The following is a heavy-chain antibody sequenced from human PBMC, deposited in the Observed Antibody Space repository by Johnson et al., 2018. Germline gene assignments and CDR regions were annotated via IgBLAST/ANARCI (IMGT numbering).Heavy chain of an antibody. CDR3: ARHEVYASFDL. Sequence: QVQLVESGAEVKKPGSSVKVSCKASGGTFSSYAISWVRQTPGQGLEWMGKIILLLGIANYAQKFQGRVTITADKSTNTVYMELSSLRSEDTAVYYCARHEVYASFDLGGQGTMVTVSS. D-gene: IGHD2-8*01. CDR2: IILLLGIA. V-gene: IGHV1-69*09. CDR1: GGTFSSYA. J-gene: IGHJ3*01.